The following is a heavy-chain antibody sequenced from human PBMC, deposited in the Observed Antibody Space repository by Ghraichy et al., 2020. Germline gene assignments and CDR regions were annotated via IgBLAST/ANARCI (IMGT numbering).Heavy chain of an antibody. CDR2: INHSGNT. CDR1: GGSFSGFY. V-gene: IGHV4-34*01. Sequence: SETLSLTCAVYGGSFSGFYWSWIRQPPGKGLEWNGEINHSGNTHYNPSLKSRVTISVNTSKNQFSLKLSSVTAADTAVYYCARRGDTIFWSPPYAFDIWGQGTMVTVSS. D-gene: IGHD3-9*01. J-gene: IGHJ3*02. CDR3: ARRGDTIFWSPPYAFDI.